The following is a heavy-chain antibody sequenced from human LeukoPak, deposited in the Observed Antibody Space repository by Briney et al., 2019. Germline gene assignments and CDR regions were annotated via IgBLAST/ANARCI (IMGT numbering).Heavy chain of an antibody. CDR2: FDPDDGEA. D-gene: IGHD3-22*01. Sequence: ASVKVSCKVSGHTFSELVIHWVRQTPGKGLEWMGGFDPDDGEAVYAQKFQGRVTMTEDTSTDTAYMDLRSLRPEDTAVYYCTTGNRDDGSDYDLYYKYSMDVWGQGTTVTVSS. CDR3: TTGNRDDGSDYDLYYKYSMDV. V-gene: IGHV1-24*01. J-gene: IGHJ6*02. CDR1: GHTFSELV.